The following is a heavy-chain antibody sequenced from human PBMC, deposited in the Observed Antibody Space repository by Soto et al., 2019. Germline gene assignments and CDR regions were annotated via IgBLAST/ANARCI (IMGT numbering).Heavy chain of an antibody. D-gene: IGHD3-10*01. J-gene: IGHJ3*02. Sequence: QVQLVQSGAEVKKPGSSVKVSCKASGGTFSSYAISWERQAPVQGLEWMGGIIPIFGTANYAQKFQGRVTITADESTSTAYMELSSLRSEDTAVYYCARDLASVSRGAFDIWGQGTMVTVSS. CDR2: IIPIFGTA. CDR1: GGTFSSYA. V-gene: IGHV1-69*12. CDR3: ARDLASVSRGAFDI.